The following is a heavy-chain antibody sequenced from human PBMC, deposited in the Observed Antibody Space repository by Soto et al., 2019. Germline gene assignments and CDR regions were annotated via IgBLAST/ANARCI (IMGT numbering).Heavy chain of an antibody. CDR2: ISSESAYR. Sequence: GGSLRLSCVASGFTFNRSSMNWVRQAPGKGLEWVSSISSESAYRYYADSTEGRFTVSRDNAKNSLFPQMDNLRVEDTAVYYCARETLRGDFDDWGQGTLVTVSS. D-gene: IGHD3-16*01. J-gene: IGHJ4*02. V-gene: IGHV3-21*06. CDR1: GFTFNRSS. CDR3: ARETLRGDFDD.